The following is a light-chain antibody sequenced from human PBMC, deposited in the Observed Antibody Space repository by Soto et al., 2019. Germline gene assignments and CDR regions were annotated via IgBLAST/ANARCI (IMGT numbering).Light chain of an antibody. J-gene: IGKJ3*01. CDR3: QQYGRSPFT. V-gene: IGKV3-20*01. CDR2: GAS. Sequence: EIVMTQSPGTLSLPPGETATLSCTASQSVSSNYVAWFHQKPGQAPRLLIYGASSRPTGVPDRFSASGSGTDFTLTISRLEPEDFAVYYCQQYGRSPFTFGPGTKVDIK. CDR1: QSVSSNY.